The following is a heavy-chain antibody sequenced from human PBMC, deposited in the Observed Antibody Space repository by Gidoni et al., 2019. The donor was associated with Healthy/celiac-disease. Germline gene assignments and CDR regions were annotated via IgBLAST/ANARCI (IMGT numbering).Heavy chain of an antibody. J-gene: IGHJ4*02. Sequence: EVQLVESGGGLVQPGGSLRLSCSASGFPFSSYAMSWVRQAPGKGLEWVSAISGSGGSTYYADSVKSRFTISRDNSKNTLYLQMNSLRAEDTAVYYCAIWYYYDSSGYYDPAHWGQGTLVTVSS. CDR2: ISGSGGST. CDR1: GFPFSSYA. V-gene: IGHV3-23*04. CDR3: AIWYYYDSSGYYDPAH. D-gene: IGHD3-22*01.